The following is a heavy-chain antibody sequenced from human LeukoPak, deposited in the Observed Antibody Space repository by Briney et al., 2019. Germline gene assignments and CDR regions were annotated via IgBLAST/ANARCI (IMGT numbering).Heavy chain of an antibody. V-gene: IGHV1-2*02. CDR2: INPKIADT. D-gene: IGHD3-22*01. Sequence: ASVKASGKASGHTFNDFYVHSVRQAPGHGLEWMGWINPKIADTLYAQSVRGRATMTRDSSITTAYLELSSLRSDDTAVYYCARSLPYDNRNPHIDHWGQGTLITVSS. CDR1: GHTFNDFY. CDR3: ARSLPYDNRNPHIDH. J-gene: IGHJ4*02.